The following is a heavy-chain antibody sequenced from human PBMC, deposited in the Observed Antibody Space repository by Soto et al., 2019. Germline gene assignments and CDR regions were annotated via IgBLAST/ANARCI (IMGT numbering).Heavy chain of an antibody. CDR3: ARDGYYYGSGSPSAMDV. CDR1: GYTFTSYG. J-gene: IGHJ6*02. Sequence: GASVKVSCKASGYTFTSYGISWVRQAPGQGLEWMGWINPKSGGTNSAQKFQGRVTMTRDTSIGTAYMELSRLTSDDTAVYYCARDGYYYGSGSPSAMDVWGQGTSVTVSS. V-gene: IGHV1-2*02. D-gene: IGHD3-10*01. CDR2: INPKSGGT.